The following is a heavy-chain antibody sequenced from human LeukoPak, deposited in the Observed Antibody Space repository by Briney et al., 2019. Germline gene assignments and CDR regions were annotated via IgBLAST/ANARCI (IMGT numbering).Heavy chain of an antibody. CDR3: VYWFGP. CDR1: GFTFSNAW. J-gene: IGHJ5*02. CDR2: ITSKADGETT. Sequence: PGGSLRLSCAASGFTFSNAWMSWVRQAPGKGLEWVGRITSKADGETTDYAAPVKGRFTISRDDSKDTLYLQMNSLKTEDTGFYYCVYWFGPWGQGTLVTVSS. V-gene: IGHV3-15*01.